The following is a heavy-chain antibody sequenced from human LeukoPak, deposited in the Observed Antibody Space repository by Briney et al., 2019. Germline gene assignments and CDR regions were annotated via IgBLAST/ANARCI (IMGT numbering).Heavy chain of an antibody. CDR2: INHSGST. V-gene: IGHV4-34*01. J-gene: IGHJ4*02. Sequence: PSETLSLTCAVYGGSFSGYYWSWIRQPPGKGLEWIGEINHSGSTNYNPSLKSRVTISVGTSKNQFSLKLSSVTAADTAVYYCARVPVDTAMVTAFDYWGQGTLVTVSS. D-gene: IGHD5-18*01. CDR3: ARVPVDTAMVTAFDY. CDR1: GGSFSGYY.